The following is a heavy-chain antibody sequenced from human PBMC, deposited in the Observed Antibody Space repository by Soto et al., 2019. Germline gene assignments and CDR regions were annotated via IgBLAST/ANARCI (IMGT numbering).Heavy chain of an antibody. CDR3: VKGHSDSYYYFDY. CDR2: ISWNSGGI. Sequence: GGSLRLSCAASGFTFDDYAMHWVRQAPGKGLEWVSGISWNSGGIGYADSVKGRFTISRDNAKNSLYLQMNSLRVEDTALYYCVKGHSDSYYYFDYWGQGALVTVSS. D-gene: IGHD3-22*01. V-gene: IGHV3-9*01. J-gene: IGHJ4*02. CDR1: GFTFDDYA.